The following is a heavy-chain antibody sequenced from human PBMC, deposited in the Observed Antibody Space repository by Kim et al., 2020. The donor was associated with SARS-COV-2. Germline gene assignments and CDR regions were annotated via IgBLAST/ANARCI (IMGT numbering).Heavy chain of an antibody. D-gene: IGHD4-17*01. CDR2: IYYSGST. J-gene: IGHJ4*02. Sequence: SETLSLTCTVSGGSISSSSYYWGWIRQPPGKGLEWIGSIYYSGSTYYNPSLKSRVTISVDTSKNQFSLKLSSVTAADTAVYYCARRGDYGDYVPPFDCWGQGTLVTVSS. CDR1: GGSISSSSYY. CDR3: ARRGDYGDYVPPFDC. V-gene: IGHV4-39*01.